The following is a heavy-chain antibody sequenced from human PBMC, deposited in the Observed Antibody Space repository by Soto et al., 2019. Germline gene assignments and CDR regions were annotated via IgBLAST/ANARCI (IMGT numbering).Heavy chain of an antibody. V-gene: IGHV1-69*01. D-gene: IGHD6-13*01. J-gene: IGHJ5*02. CDR3: AREGGYSSSWYKNWFAP. Sequence: QVQLVQSGAEVKKPGSSVKVSCKASGGTFSSYAISWVLQAPGQGLEWMGGIIPIFGTANYAQKFQGRVTITADESTSTAYMELSSLRSEDTAVYYCAREGGYSSSWYKNWFAPCGQGTLVTVSS. CDR1: GGTFSSYA. CDR2: IIPIFGTA.